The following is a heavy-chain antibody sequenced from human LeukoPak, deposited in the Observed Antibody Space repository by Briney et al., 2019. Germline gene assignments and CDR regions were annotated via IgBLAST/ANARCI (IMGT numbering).Heavy chain of an antibody. CDR1: GGSISSYY. D-gene: IGHD3-16*02. CDR2: IYYSGST. V-gene: IGHV4-59*01. CDR3: ARVPVWGSYRYTFDY. J-gene: IGHJ4*02. Sequence: PSETLSLTCTVSGGSISSYYWSWIRQPPGKGLEWIGYIYYSGSTNYNPSLKSRVTISVDTSKNQFSLKLSSVTAADTAVYYCARVPVWGSYRYTFDYWGQGTLVTVSS.